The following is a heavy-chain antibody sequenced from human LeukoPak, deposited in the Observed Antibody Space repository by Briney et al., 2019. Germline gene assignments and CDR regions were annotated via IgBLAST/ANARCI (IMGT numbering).Heavy chain of an antibody. CDR3: GGPNPLLERPSAMDV. CDR2: IKQDGSEK. V-gene: IGHV3-7*03. J-gene: IGHJ6*02. Sequence: PGGSLRLSCAASGFTVSSNYMSWVRQAPGKGLEWVANIKQDGSEKHYMDSVKGRFTISRDNAKNSLYLQMNSLRAEDTAVYYCGGPNPLLERPSAMDVWGQGTTVTVSS. D-gene: IGHD6-25*01. CDR1: GFTVSSNY.